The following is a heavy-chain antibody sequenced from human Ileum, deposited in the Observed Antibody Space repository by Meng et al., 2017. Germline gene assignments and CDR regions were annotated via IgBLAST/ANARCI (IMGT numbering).Heavy chain of an antibody. J-gene: IGHJ6*02. CDR3: GRPHAPGNTHYAMDV. Sequence: SVKVSCKASGGTFSNYPLSWVRQGPGQGLEWMGGIIPIYGLTHYAQRFRARLTITAYDSTGTAYMELNSLTSADTAVYYCGRPHAPGNTHYAMDVWGPGTAVTVSS. CDR1: GGTFSNYP. D-gene: IGHD3-10*01. CDR2: IIPIYGLT. V-gene: IGHV1-69*13.